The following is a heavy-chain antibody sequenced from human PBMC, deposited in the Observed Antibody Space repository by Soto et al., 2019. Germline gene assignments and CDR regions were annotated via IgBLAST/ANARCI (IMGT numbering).Heavy chain of an antibody. CDR1: GFTFSSYA. CDR3: AKAHYYDSRGAFDY. V-gene: IGHV3-23*01. J-gene: IGHJ4*02. Sequence: VGSLRLSCAASGFTFSSYAMSWVRQAPGKGLEWVSAISGSGGSTYYADSVKGRFTISRDNSKNTLYLQMNSLRAEDTAVYYCAKAHYYDSRGAFDYWGQGTLVTVSS. D-gene: IGHD3-22*01. CDR2: ISGSGGST.